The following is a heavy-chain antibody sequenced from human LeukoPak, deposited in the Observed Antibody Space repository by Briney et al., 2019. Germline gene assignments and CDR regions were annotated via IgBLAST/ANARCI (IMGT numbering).Heavy chain of an antibody. CDR2: IYITGST. Sequence: SETLSLTCTVSGGSITSYYWSWIRQSAGKGLEWIGRIYITGSTTYNPSLKSRVTMSLDTSKNQFSLKLSSVTAADTAVYYCARQYSNNWYDDRGWFDPWGQGTLVTVSS. V-gene: IGHV4-4*07. D-gene: IGHD6-13*01. CDR3: ARQYSNNWYDDRGWFDP. CDR1: GGSITSYY. J-gene: IGHJ5*02.